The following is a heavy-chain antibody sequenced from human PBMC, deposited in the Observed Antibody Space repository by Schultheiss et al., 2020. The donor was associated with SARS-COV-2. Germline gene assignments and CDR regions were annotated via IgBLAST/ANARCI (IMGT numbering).Heavy chain of an antibody. CDR3: ASEYSWRIDYLDY. Sequence: GESLKISCAASGFTFSDYYMSWIRQAPGKGLEWVSYISSGTSTIYYADSVKGRFTISRDNAKNSLYLQMNSLRAEDTAVYYCASEYSWRIDYLDYWGQGTLVTVSS. CDR1: GFTFSDYY. D-gene: IGHD1-1*01. CDR2: ISSGTSTI. J-gene: IGHJ4*02. V-gene: IGHV3-11*04.